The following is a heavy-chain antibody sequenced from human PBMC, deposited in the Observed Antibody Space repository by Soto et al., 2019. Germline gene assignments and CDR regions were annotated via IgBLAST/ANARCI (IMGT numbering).Heavy chain of an antibody. J-gene: IGHJ4*02. CDR3: ARHTQLWLPNTGFDY. CDR2: IYPGDSDT. D-gene: IGHD5-18*01. V-gene: IGHV5-51*01. Sequence: GESLKISCKGSGYSFTSYWIGWVRQMPGKGLEWMGIIYPGDSDTRYSPSFQGQVTISADKSISTAYLQWSSLKASDTAMYYCARHTQLWLPNTGFDYWGQGTLVTVSS. CDR1: GYSFTSYW.